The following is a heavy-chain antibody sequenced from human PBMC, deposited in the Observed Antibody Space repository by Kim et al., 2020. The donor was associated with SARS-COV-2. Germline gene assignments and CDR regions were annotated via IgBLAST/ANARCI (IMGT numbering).Heavy chain of an antibody. CDR3: ARDHREWLQYTANWYFDL. CDR2: IYYSGST. Sequence: SETLSLTCTVSGGSISSYYWSWIRQPPGKGLEWIGYIYYSGSTNYNPSLKSRVTISVDTTKNQFSLKLSSVTAADTAVYYCARDHREWLQYTANWYFDLWGRGTLVPVSS. V-gene: IGHV4-59*01. D-gene: IGHD3-3*01. CDR1: GGSISSYY. J-gene: IGHJ2*01.